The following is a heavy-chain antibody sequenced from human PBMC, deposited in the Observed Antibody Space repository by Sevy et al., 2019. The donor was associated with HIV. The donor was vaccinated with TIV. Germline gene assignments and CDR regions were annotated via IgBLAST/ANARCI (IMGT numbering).Heavy chain of an antibody. Sequence: GVSLRLSCSASGFSFSSFGMHWVRQAPGKGLEYVSAISSNGGSTYYADSVKGRFTISRDNSKKTLYLQMSSLRAEDTAVYCCVKNVDTTTAYFDYWGQGTLVTVSS. D-gene: IGHD3-22*01. CDR2: ISSNGGST. CDR3: VKNVDTTTAYFDY. J-gene: IGHJ4*02. CDR1: GFSFSSFG. V-gene: IGHV3-64D*06.